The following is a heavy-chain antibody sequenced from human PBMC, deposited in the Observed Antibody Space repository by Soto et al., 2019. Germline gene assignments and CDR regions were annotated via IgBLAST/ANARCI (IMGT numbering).Heavy chain of an antibody. Sequence: ASVKVSCKASGYTFTGYYMHWVRQAPGQGLEWMGWINPNSGGTNYAQKFQGWVTMTRDTSISTAYMELSRLRSDDTAVYYCARGQGEHIAVAGMVHDFDIWGQGTMVTVSS. CDR1: GYTFTGYY. CDR2: INPNSGGT. CDR3: ARGQGEHIAVAGMVHDFDI. J-gene: IGHJ3*02. D-gene: IGHD6-19*01. V-gene: IGHV1-2*04.